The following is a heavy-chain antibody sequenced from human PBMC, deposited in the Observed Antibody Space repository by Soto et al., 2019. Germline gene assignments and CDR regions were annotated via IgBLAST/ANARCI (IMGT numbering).Heavy chain of an antibody. CDR2: INAGNGNT. D-gene: IGHD6-19*01. CDR3: ARDEGSSGSFSAFDI. J-gene: IGHJ3*02. Sequence: ASVKVSCKASGYTFTSYAMHWVRQAPGQRLEWMGWINAGNGNTKYSQKFQGRVTITRDTSAGTAYMELSSLRSEDTAVYYCARDEGSSGSFSAFDIWGQGTMVTVSS. V-gene: IGHV1-3*01. CDR1: GYTFTSYA.